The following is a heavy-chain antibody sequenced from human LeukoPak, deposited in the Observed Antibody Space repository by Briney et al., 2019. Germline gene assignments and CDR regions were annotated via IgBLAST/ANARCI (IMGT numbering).Heavy chain of an antibody. CDR3: AREVYYYDSSGYFDY. CDR2: ISYDGSYK. CDR1: GFTFSSYA. Sequence: GGSLRLSCAASGFTFSSYAMHWVRQAPGKGLEWVAVISYDGSYKYYADSVKGRFTISRDNSKSTLYLRVNSLRAEDTAVYYCAREVYYYDSSGYFDYWGQGTLVTVSS. J-gene: IGHJ4*02. V-gene: IGHV3-30*04. D-gene: IGHD3-22*01.